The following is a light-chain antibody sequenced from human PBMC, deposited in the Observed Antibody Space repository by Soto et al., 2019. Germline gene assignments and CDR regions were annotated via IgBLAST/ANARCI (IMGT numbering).Light chain of an antibody. Sequence: QSALTQPASVSGSPGQSITISCTGTSSDVGSYNLVSWYQQHPGKAPKLMIYEGSKRPSGVSNRFSGSKSGNTASLTISGLQAEDEADYYCSSYTSRSSYVFGTWTKLTVL. J-gene: IGLJ1*01. CDR3: SSYTSRSSYV. V-gene: IGLV2-14*02. CDR1: SSDVGSYNL. CDR2: EGS.